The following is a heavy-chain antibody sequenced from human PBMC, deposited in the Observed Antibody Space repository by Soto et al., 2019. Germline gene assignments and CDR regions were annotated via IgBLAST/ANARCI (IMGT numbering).Heavy chain of an antibody. CDR3: AAQATGYFVPFDF. CDR1: GFSFSTCA. Sequence: EVQLLESGGGLVQPGGSLRLSCAASGFSFSTCAVSWVRQAPGKGLEWVSSISASGDTTHYAESVRGRFTISRDNSRNTLQLQMSSLTAEDTAIYYCAAQATGYFVPFDFWGRGTLVTVSS. D-gene: IGHD3-22*01. CDR2: ISASGDTT. J-gene: IGHJ4*02. V-gene: IGHV3-23*01.